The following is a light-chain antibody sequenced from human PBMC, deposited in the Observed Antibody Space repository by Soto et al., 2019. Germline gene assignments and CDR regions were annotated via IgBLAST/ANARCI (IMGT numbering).Light chain of an antibody. CDR1: SSDIGNNYY. V-gene: IGLV2-14*01. CDR3: SSFTSSTTLYV. Sequence: QSVLTQPASVSGSPGQSITISCTGASSDIGNNYYVSWYQQHPGKAPKLIIFDVTNRPSGVSNRFSGSKSGNTASLTISGLQAEDEADYYCSSFTSSTTLYVFGTGTKLIVL. CDR2: DVT. J-gene: IGLJ1*01.